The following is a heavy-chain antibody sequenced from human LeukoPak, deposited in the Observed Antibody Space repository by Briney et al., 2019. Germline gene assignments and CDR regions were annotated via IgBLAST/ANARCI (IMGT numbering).Heavy chain of an antibody. Sequence: GASVKVSCRASGYTFTSYGISWVRQAPGQGLEWMGWISAYNGNTNYAQKLQGRVTMTTDTSTSTAYMELRSLRSDDTAVYYCARDYFKGEAPRNDYWGQGTLVTVSS. CDR3: ARDYFKGEAPRNDY. CDR1: GYTFTSYG. CDR2: ISAYNGNT. D-gene: IGHD2/OR15-2a*01. J-gene: IGHJ4*02. V-gene: IGHV1-18*01.